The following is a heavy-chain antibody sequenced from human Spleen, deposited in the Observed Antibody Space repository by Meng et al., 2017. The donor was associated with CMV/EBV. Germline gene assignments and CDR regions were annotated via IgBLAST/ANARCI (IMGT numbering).Heavy chain of an antibody. V-gene: IGHV4-4*02. D-gene: IGHD4-23*01. Sequence: LTWAVSGGSSSSSNWWSWVRQPPGKGLEWIGEIYHSGSTNYNPSLKSRVTISVDKSKNQFSLKLSSVTAADTAVYYCASQTINSYFDYWGQGALVTVSS. CDR3: ASQTINSYFDY. CDR2: IYHSGST. J-gene: IGHJ4*02. CDR1: GGSSSSSNW.